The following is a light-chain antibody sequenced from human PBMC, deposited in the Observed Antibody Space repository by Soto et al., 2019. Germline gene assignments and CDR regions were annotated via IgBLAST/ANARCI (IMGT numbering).Light chain of an antibody. Sequence: QSVLTQPASVSGSPGQSITISCTGTSSDVGGYNYVSWYQQHPGKAPKLMIYEVSNRPSGVSNRFSGSKSGNTASLTISGLQADDEADYYCSSYTSSSLYVFGPGTKVTVL. V-gene: IGLV2-14*01. J-gene: IGLJ1*01. CDR2: EVS. CDR1: SSDVGGYNY. CDR3: SSYTSSSLYV.